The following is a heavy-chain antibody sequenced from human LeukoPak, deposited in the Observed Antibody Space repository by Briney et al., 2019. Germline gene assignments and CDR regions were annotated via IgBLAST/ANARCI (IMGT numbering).Heavy chain of an antibody. CDR2: ISTYNGKT. V-gene: IGHV1-18*01. J-gene: IGHJ4*02. CDR3: AKDRWRDGSSSFDN. CDR1: GYTFTSNS. Sequence: ASVKVSCKASGYTFTSNSINWVRQAPGQGLEWMGWISTYNGKTIYAQKVQGRVTITTDTSTSTAYMELRSLRADDTAVYYCAKDRWRDGSSSFDNWGQGTLVTVSS. D-gene: IGHD6-6*01.